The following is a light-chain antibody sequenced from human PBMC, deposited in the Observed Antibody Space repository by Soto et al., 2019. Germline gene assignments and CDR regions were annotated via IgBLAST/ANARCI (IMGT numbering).Light chain of an antibody. CDR3: QVHGPSPPIP. V-gene: IGKV3-11*01. CDR1: QSVSSY. CDR2: DAS. J-gene: IGKJ5*01. Sequence: VLTQSPAAMSFPTLARATLSCSPSQSVSSYLAWYQQKPGQAPRLLIYDASNRATGIPARFTGSGSGTDFTLTISRLEPEDFAVYYCQVHGPSPPIPFGQGTRLEIK.